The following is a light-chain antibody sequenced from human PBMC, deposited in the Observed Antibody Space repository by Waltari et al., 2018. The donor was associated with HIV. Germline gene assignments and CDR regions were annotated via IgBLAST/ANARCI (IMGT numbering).Light chain of an antibody. CDR1: NSDVGYFNY. Sequence: QSALTQPASVSGSPGQSITISCTGTNSDVGYFNYVSWSQQHPGKAPKVIIYEVNNRPSGVANHVSGSKSGYTADLTISGLRAEDEADYYCNSFSTSNTYVFGTGTRVTVL. V-gene: IGLV2-14*01. CDR3: NSFSTSNTYV. CDR2: EVN. J-gene: IGLJ1*01.